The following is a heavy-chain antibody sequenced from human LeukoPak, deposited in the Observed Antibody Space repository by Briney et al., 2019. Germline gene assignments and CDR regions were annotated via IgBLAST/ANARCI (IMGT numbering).Heavy chain of an antibody. CDR2: MNPNSGGT. CDR1: GYTLTGYY. J-gene: IGHJ5*02. Sequence: VASVKVSCKASGYTLTGYYMHWVRQAPGQGLEWMGWMNPNSGGTKYAQNFQGRVTMTRDTSISTAYMELSRLKSDDTAIYYCARVPWCGGYCPNWFDPWGQGTLVTVSS. D-gene: IGHD2-21*02. V-gene: IGHV1-2*02. CDR3: ARVPWCGGYCPNWFDP.